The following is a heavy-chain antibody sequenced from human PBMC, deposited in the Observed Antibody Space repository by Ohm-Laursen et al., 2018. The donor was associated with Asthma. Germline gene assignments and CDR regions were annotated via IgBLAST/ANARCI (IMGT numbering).Heavy chain of an antibody. V-gene: IGHV3-15*01. CDR2: IKSKTDGGTT. J-gene: IGHJ3*02. CDR1: GFTFSNAW. Sequence: SLRLSCAASGFTFSNAWMSWVRQAPGKGLEWVGRIKSKTDGGTTDYAAPVKGRFTISRDDSKNTLYLQMNSLRAEDTAVYYCAKGDYYDSSGYDGDDAFDIWGQGTMVTVSS. D-gene: IGHD3-22*01. CDR3: AKGDYYDSSGYDGDDAFDI.